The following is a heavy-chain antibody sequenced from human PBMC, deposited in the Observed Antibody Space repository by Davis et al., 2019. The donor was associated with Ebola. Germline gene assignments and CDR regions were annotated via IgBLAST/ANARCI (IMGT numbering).Heavy chain of an antibody. D-gene: IGHD5-12*01. Sequence: PSETLSLTCVISGDSVSSGGWNWIRQSPSRGLEWLGRTYYNSKWYIDYAVSVKSRLIINPDTSKNQFSLQLSSVTPEDTAVYYCARGWLRGGMDVWDKGTTVTVSS. CDR3: ARGWLRGGMDV. V-gene: IGHV6-1*01. CDR1: GDSVSSGG. CDR2: TYYNSKWYI. J-gene: IGHJ6*04.